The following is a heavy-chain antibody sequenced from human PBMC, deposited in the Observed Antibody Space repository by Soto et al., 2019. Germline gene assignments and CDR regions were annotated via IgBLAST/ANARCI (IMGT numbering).Heavy chain of an antibody. D-gene: IGHD1-20*01. CDR1: GFTFSSYG. J-gene: IGHJ5*02. Sequence: QVQLVESGGGVVQPGRSLRLSCAASGFTFSSYGMHWVRQAPGKGLEWVAVISYDGSNKYYADSVKGRFTISRDNAKNSLYPQMNSLRAEDTAVYYCARDSITGPWSWFDPWGQGTLVTVSS. CDR3: ARDSITGPWSWFDP. V-gene: IGHV3-30*03. CDR2: ISYDGSNK.